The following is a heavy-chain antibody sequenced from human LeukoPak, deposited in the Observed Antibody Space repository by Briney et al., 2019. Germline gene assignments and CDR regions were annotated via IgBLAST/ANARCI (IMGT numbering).Heavy chain of an antibody. V-gene: IGHV4-30-4*01. CDR3: ARAPGYCSSTSCLPAAFDI. CDR2: IYYSGST. CDR1: GGSISSGDYY. J-gene: IGHJ3*02. Sequence: SETLSLTCTVSGGSISSGDYYWSWIRQPPGKGLEWIGYIYYSGSTYYNPSLKSRVTISVDTSKNQFSLKLSSVTAADTAVYYCARAPGYCSSTSCLPAAFDIWGQGTMVTVSS. D-gene: IGHD2-2*01.